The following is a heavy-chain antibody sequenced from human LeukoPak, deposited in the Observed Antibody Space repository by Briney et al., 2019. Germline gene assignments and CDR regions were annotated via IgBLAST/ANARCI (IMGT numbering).Heavy chain of an antibody. V-gene: IGHV3-15*01. CDR2: IKSKTDGGTT. J-gene: IGHJ4*02. CDR1: GFTFSNAW. Sequence: GGSLRLSCATSGFTFSNAWMSGVRQAPGKGLEWVGRIKSKTDGGTTDYAAPVKGRFTISRDDSKTTLYLQMNSLKTEDTAVYYCTTRYCSGGRCDCWGQGTLVTVSS. D-gene: IGHD2-15*01. CDR3: TTRYCSGGRCDC.